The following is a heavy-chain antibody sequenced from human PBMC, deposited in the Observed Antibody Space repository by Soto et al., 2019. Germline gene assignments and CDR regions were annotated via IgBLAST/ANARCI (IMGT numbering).Heavy chain of an antibody. J-gene: IGHJ4*02. CDR1: GFTFGDYW. CDR3: ATAEVDY. Sequence: GGSLRLSCAASGFTFGDYWMHWARQPPGKGPEWVSRMTGDGRTTQYADSVKGRFTASRDNAKSTLYLQMNSLSAEDTAVYYCATAEVDYWGPGTLVTVSS. V-gene: IGHV3-74*03. CDR2: MTGDGRTT.